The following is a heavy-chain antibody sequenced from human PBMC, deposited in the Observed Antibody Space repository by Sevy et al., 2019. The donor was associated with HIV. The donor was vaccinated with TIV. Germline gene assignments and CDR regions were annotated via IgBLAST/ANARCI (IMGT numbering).Heavy chain of an antibody. D-gene: IGHD3-16*02. CDR1: GFTFSNYW. J-gene: IGHJ4*02. CDR2: IKQDGSEK. CDR3: AREGYYYDIWGSYRYFNDY. V-gene: IGHV3-7*03. Sequence: GGSLRLSCAASGFTFSNYWMTWVRQAPGKGLEWVAHIKQDGSEKHYVDSVKGRFTISRDNSKNSVYLQMNSLRAEDTAVYFCAREGYYYDIWGSYRYFNDYWGQGTLVTVSS.